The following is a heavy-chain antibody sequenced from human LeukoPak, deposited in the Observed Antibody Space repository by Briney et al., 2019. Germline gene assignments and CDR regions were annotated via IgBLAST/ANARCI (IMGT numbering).Heavy chain of an antibody. CDR3: ARVTTGFDY. Sequence: GGSLRLSCAASGFTFSGSWMHWVRQAPGKGLVWVSRITGDGSGATYADSVKGRFTISRDNAKNTVYLQMNSLRAEDTAVYYCARVTTGFDYWGQGTLVTVSS. CDR1: GFTFSGSW. CDR2: ITGDGSGA. D-gene: IGHD4-11*01. J-gene: IGHJ4*02. V-gene: IGHV3-74*01.